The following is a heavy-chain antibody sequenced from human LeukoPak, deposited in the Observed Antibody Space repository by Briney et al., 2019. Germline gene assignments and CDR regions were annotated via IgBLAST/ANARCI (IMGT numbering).Heavy chain of an antibody. CDR1: GFTFSSYA. CDR3: ARETAMVLYYYYYMDV. J-gene: IGHJ6*03. CDR2: ISGSSGST. Sequence: GGSLRLSCAASGFTFSSYAMNWVRQAPGKGLEWVSAISGSSGSTYYADSVKGRFTISRDNAKNSLYLEMNSLRAEDTAVYYCARETAMVLYYYYYMDVWGKGTTVTISS. V-gene: IGHV3-23*01. D-gene: IGHD5-18*01.